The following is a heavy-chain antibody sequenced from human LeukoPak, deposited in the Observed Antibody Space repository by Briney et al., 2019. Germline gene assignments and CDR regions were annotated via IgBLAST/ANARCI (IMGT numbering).Heavy chain of an antibody. CDR1: GFTFSSYG. D-gene: IGHD2-2*01. V-gene: IGHV3-30*03. CDR2: ISYDGSNK. CDR3: VGVVPAAIY. Sequence: GGSLRLSCTASGFTFSSYGMHWVRQAPGKGLEWVAVISYDGSNKYYADSVKGRFTISRDNSKNTLYLQMNSLRAEDTAAYYCVGVVPAAIYWGQGTLVTVSS. J-gene: IGHJ4*02.